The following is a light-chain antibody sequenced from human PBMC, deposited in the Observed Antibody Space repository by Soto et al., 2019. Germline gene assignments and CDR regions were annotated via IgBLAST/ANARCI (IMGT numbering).Light chain of an antibody. J-gene: IGKJ1*01. Sequence: DIVITQCPLTLPVTPGEPASISCRSSQSLLHSNGYNYLDWYLQKPGQSPQLLIYLGSNRASGVPDRFSGSGSGTDFTLKISRVQAEDFGVYYCMQPLQSWTFGQGTKVDIK. V-gene: IGKV2-28*01. CDR3: MQPLQSWT. CDR1: QSLLHSNGYNY. CDR2: LGS.